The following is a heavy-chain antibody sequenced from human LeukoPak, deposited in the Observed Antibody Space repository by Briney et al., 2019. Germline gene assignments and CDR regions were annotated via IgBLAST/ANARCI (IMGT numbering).Heavy chain of an antibody. CDR1: GGSFSGYY. J-gene: IGHJ5*02. CDR3: ERKGIAAAGTYNWFDP. Sequence: SETLSLTCAVSGGSFSGYYWSWIRQPPGKGLEWIWEINHSGSTNYNPSLKSRLTISADPSKNQFSLKLSSVTAADTAVYYCERKGIAAAGTYNWFDPWGQGTLVTVSS. D-gene: IGHD6-13*01. V-gene: IGHV4-34*01. CDR2: INHSGST.